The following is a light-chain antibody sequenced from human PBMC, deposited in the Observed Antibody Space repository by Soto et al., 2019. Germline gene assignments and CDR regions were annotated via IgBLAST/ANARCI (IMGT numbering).Light chain of an antibody. CDR3: QVWDSSSDHRYV. Sequence: SYELTQPPSVSVAPGKTARITCGGNNIGSKSVHWYQQKPCQAPVLVIYYDSDRPSGIPERFSGYNSGNTATLTISRVEAGDEADYYCQVWDSSSDHRYVFGTGTKVTVL. CDR1: NIGSKS. V-gene: IGLV3-21*04. J-gene: IGLJ1*01. CDR2: YDS.